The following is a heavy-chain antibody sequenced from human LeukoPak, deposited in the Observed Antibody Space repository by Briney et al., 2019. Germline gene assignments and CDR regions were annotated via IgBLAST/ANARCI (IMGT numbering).Heavy chain of an antibody. CDR3: ARSRVGWPFDY. Sequence: SETLSLTCIVSGGSIRSHWGWIRQPPGKGLECIGMSYYTGTTSHNPSLKSRVTISVDTSKNQVSLRLSSVTAADTAVYYCARSRVGWPFDYWGQGTLVTVSS. J-gene: IGHJ4*02. CDR2: SYYTGTT. V-gene: IGHV4-39*01. D-gene: IGHD1-26*01. CDR1: GGSIRSH.